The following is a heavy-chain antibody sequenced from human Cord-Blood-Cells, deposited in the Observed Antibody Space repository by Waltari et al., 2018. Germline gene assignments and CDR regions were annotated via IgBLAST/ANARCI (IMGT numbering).Heavy chain of an antibody. Sequence: EVQLLESGGGLVQPGGSLRLSCAASGFTFSSYAMSWVRQAPGKGLEWVSAISGSGGRTYYADSVKGRFTISRDNSKNTLYLQMNSLRAEDTAVYYCAKDRGGSSDYFDYWGQGTLVTVSS. CDR1: GFTFSSYA. CDR2: ISGSGGRT. CDR3: AKDRGGSSDYFDY. D-gene: IGHD6-6*01. V-gene: IGHV3-23*01. J-gene: IGHJ4*02.